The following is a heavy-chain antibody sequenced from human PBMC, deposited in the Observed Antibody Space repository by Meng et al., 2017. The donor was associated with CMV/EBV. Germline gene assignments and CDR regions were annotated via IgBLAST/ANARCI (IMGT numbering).Heavy chain of an antibody. V-gene: IGHV1-18*01. J-gene: IGHJ4*02. CDR3: ARVFIVVVPAAMDPPDY. Sequence: ASVKVSCKASGGTFSSYTISWVRQAPGQGLEWMGWISAYNGNTNYTQKLQGRVTMTTDTSTSTAYMELRSLRSDDTAVYYCARVFIVVVPAAMDPPDYWGQGTLVTVSS. CDR1: GGTFSSYT. D-gene: IGHD2-2*01. CDR2: ISAYNGNT.